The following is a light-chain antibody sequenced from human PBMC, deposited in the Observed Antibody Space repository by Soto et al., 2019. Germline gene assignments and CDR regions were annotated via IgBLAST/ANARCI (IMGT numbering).Light chain of an antibody. Sequence: QSALAQPPSASGTPGQRVTISCSGSISNIGNNYVHWYQQLPGTAPKLLIYRNNQRPSGVPDRFSGSKSGSSASLAISGLRSEDEADYYCAAWDDSLSGPVFGGGTKVTVL. J-gene: IGLJ2*01. CDR2: RNN. V-gene: IGLV1-47*01. CDR1: ISNIGNNY. CDR3: AAWDDSLSGPV.